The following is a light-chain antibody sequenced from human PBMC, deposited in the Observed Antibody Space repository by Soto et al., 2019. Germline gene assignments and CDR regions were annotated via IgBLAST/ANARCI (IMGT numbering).Light chain of an antibody. J-gene: IGLJ1*01. CDR2: SNA. Sequence: QSVLTQPPSASGTPGQRVTISCSGSSSSIGSNTVTWYHQLPGTAPKLLIYSNAQRPSGVPDRFSGSKSGTSASLAISGLQSVDEADYYCAAWDDSLNGYVFGTGTKVTVL. CDR3: AAWDDSLNGYV. V-gene: IGLV1-44*01. CDR1: SSSIGSNT.